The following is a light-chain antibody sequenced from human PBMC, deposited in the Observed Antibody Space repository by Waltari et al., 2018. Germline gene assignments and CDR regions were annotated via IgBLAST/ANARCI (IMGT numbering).Light chain of an antibody. CDR1: SLRSYY. J-gene: IGLJ2*01. CDR2: DKN. Sequence: SSELTQVPAVSVALGQTVRITCQGDSLRSYYASWYQQKPGQAPVLVIYDKNNRPSGIPDRFSGSSSGNTASLTITGAQAEDEADYYCNSRDSSGNPYVVFGGGTKLTVL. V-gene: IGLV3-19*01. CDR3: NSRDSSGNPYVV.